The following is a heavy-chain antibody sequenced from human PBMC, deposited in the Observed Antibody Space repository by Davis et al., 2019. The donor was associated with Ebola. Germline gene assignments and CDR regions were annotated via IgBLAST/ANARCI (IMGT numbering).Heavy chain of an antibody. Sequence: ASVKVSCKASGYTFTGYYMQWVRQAPGQGLEWMGWINPNSGGTNYAQKFQGRVTMTRDTSISTAYMELSSLRSDDTAVYYCARSYSSGWEDYWGQGTLVTVSS. J-gene: IGHJ4*02. CDR3: ARSYSSGWEDY. D-gene: IGHD6-19*01. V-gene: IGHV1-2*02. CDR1: GYTFTGYY. CDR2: INPNSGGT.